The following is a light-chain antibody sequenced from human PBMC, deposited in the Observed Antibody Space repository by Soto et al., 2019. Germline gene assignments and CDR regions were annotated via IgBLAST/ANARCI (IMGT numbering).Light chain of an antibody. CDR3: QQRSKWPIT. CDR2: DAS. CDR1: QSVSTY. Sequence: DIVLTQSPATLSLSPGERATLTCRASQSVSTYLAWYQQKPGKAPRLFIYDASNRATGIPARFSGSGSGTDFTLTISSLEPEDFAVYYCQQRSKWPITFGQGTRLEIK. V-gene: IGKV3-11*01. J-gene: IGKJ5*01.